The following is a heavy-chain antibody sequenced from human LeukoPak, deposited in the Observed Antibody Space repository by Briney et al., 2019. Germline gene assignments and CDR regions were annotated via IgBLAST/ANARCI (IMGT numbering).Heavy chain of an antibody. CDR3: AKVRTYYYYGLDV. V-gene: IGHV3-23*01. D-gene: IGHD1-14*01. CDR1: GFTFSTYA. Sequence: GGSLRLSCAASGFTFSTYAMSWVRQAPGKGLEWVSSISGTTSSTYYADSVKGRFTISRDNSKNTLFLQINSLRAEDTAVYYCAKVRTYYYYGLDVWGQGTTVTVSS. J-gene: IGHJ6*02. CDR2: ISGTTSST.